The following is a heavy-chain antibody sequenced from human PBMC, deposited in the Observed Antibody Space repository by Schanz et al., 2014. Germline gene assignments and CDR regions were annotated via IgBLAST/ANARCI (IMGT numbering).Heavy chain of an antibody. V-gene: IGHV3-11*01. CDR1: GFTFSDYF. D-gene: IGHD2-2*01. J-gene: IGHJ4*02. CDR2: ISSSGTST. CDR3: AAHETLSTTACYPS. Sequence: QVHLVESGGALVQPGGSLRLSCAASGFTFSDYFMTWIRQAPGKGLEWLSYISSSGTSTYYADSVKGRFTISRDNAKNSLYLQMTGLRAEDTAVYYCAAHETLSTTACYPSWGQGILVTVSS.